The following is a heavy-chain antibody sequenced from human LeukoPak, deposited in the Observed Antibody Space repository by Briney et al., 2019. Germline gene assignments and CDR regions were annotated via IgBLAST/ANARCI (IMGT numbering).Heavy chain of an antibody. D-gene: IGHD2-21*01. CDR2: IASDGSHT. Sequence: PGGALRLSCAASGVTFSTYFVHWGRQAPGEGLEGVADIASDGSHTFYVEYVKGRFTIYRDNSKNKLYLQMNRLRAEDTAVYFCARERTDHILPSGAFDIWGQGTMVTVSS. CDR1: GVTFSTYF. V-gene: IGHV3-30-3*01. CDR3: ARERTDHILPSGAFDI. J-gene: IGHJ3*02.